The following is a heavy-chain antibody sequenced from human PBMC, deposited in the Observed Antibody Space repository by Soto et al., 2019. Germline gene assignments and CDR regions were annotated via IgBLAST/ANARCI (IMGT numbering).Heavy chain of an antibody. CDR3: ARPGYYYYYGMDV. CDR1: GFSLSNARMG. CDR2: IFSNDEK. J-gene: IGHJ6*02. Sequence: QVTLKESGPVLVKPTETLTLTRTVSGFSLSNARMGVSWIRQPPGKALEWLAHIFSNDEKSYSTSLKSRLTISKDTSKSQVVLTMTNMDTVDTATYYCARPGYYYYYGMDVWGQGTTVTVSS. V-gene: IGHV2-26*01.